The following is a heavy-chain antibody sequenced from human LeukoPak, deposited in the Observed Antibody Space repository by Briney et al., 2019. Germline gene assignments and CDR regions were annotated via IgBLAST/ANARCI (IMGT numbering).Heavy chain of an antibody. D-gene: IGHD4-17*01. CDR1: GFTFSSYG. CDR2: ISGSGGST. V-gene: IGHV3-23*01. CDR3: ARDNGDNYYYYYYMDV. Sequence: PGGSLRLSCAASGFTFSSYGMSWARQAPGKGLEWVSAISGSGGSTYYADSVKGRFTISRDNSKNTLYLQMNSLRAEDTAVYYCARDNGDNYYYYYYMDVWGQGTTVTVSS. J-gene: IGHJ6*03.